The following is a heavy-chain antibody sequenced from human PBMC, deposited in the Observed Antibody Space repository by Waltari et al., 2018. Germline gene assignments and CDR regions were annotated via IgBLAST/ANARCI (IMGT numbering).Heavy chain of an antibody. Sequence: EVQVVETGGDLVQPGGSLRLTCAASGFTFINYEMNWVRQAPGKGLEWVSYISNSGSTVYYADSVKGRFTISRDNAKNSLYLEMNNLRAEDTAVYYCARPSTEYYYYYYYMDVWGKGTTVTVS. V-gene: IGHV3-48*03. J-gene: IGHJ6*03. CDR3: ARPSTEYYYYYYYMDV. CDR1: GFTFINYE. CDR2: ISNSGSTV.